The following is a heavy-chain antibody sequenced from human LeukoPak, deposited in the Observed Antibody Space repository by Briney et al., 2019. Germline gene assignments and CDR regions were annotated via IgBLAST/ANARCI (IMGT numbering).Heavy chain of an antibody. CDR3: AKEGRYDFWSGCRDYYYYYYMDV. D-gene: IGHD3-3*01. CDR2: IRYDGSNK. J-gene: IGHJ6*03. V-gene: IGHV3-30*02. Sequence: PGGSLRLSCAASGFTFSSYGMHWVRQAPGKGLEWVAFIRYDGSNKYYADSVKGRFTISRDNSKNTLYLQMNSLRAEDTAVYYCAKEGRYDFWSGCRDYYYYYYMDVWGKGTTVTVSS. CDR1: GFTFSSYG.